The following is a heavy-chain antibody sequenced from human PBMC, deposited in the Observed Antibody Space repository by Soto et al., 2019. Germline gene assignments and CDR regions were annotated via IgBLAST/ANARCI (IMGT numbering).Heavy chain of an antibody. CDR2: IYYSGRT. CDR3: AGGGPRIQLWLHAYYYGMDV. V-gene: IGHV4-59*01. Sequence: PSETLSLTCTVSGGPISSYYWSWIRQPPGKGLEWIGYIYYSGRTNYNPSLKSRVTISVDTSKNQFSLKLSSVTAADTAVYYCAGGGPRIQLWLHAYYYGMDVWGQGTTVTVSS. CDR1: GGPISSYY. J-gene: IGHJ6*02. D-gene: IGHD5-18*01.